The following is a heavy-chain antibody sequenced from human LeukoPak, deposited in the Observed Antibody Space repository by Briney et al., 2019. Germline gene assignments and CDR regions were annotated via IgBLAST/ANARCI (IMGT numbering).Heavy chain of an antibody. D-gene: IGHD3-22*01. Sequence: GGSLRLSCAASGFTNRNNYMSWVRQAPGKGLEWVSIIYSSGSAYYVDSVKGRFTISRDTSKNMVFLQMNSLRAEDTAVYYCASSGSYSDFDYWGQGTLVTVSS. J-gene: IGHJ4*02. CDR2: IYSSGSA. CDR1: GFTNRNNY. CDR3: ASSGSYSDFDY. V-gene: IGHV3-53*01.